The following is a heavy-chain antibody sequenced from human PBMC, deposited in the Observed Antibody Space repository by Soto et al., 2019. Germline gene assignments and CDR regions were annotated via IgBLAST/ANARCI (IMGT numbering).Heavy chain of an antibody. V-gene: IGHV1-18*04. CDR2: ISAYNGNT. Sequence: GASVKVSCNASGYTFTRYGISWVRQAPGQGLEWMGWISAYNGNTNYAQKLQGRVTMTTDTSTSTAYMDLRSLRSDDTAVYYCASGIPGIAVAGYFDYWGQGSLVTVSS. J-gene: IGHJ4*02. CDR1: GYTFTRYG. CDR3: ASGIPGIAVAGYFDY. D-gene: IGHD6-19*01.